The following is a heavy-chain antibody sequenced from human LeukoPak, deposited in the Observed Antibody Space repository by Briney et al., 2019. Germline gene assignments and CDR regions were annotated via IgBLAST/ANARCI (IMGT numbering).Heavy chain of an antibody. V-gene: IGHV3-30*02. D-gene: IGHD3-22*01. J-gene: IGHJ4*02. CDR1: GFTFSSYG. CDR3: AKRRYDSSGYFDC. CDR2: IRYDGSNK. Sequence: GGSLRLSCAASGFTFSSYGMHWVRQAPGKGLEWVAFIRYDGSNKYYADSVKGRFTTSRDNSKNTLYLQLNSLRAEDTAIYYCAKRRYDSSGYFDCWGQGTLVTVSS.